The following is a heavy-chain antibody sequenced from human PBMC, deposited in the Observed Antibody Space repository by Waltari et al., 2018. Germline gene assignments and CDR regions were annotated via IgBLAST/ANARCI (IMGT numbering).Heavy chain of an antibody. Sequence: EVQLVESGGGLVQPGGSLRLSCAASGFTFSSYAMSWVRQAPGKGLEWVSAISGSGGSTYYADSVKGRLTISRDNSKNTLYLQMNSLRAEDTAVYYCAKSTVVVVPAAKGFDYWGQGTLVTVSS. J-gene: IGHJ4*02. CDR2: ISGSGGST. CDR3: AKSTVVVVPAAKGFDY. CDR1: GFTFSSYA. D-gene: IGHD2-2*01. V-gene: IGHV3-23*04.